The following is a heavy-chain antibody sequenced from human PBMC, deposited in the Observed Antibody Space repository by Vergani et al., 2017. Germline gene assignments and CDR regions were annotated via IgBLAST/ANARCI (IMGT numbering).Heavy chain of an antibody. CDR2: IKRDGTET. CDR3: ARGLGGYWYSSSWYVDY. CDR1: GFTFGDYY. V-gene: IGHV3-7*01. D-gene: IGHD6-13*01. Sequence: EVQLLESGGGLVQPGGSLRLSCAASGFTFGDYYMAWIRLAPGKGLDWVASIKRDGTETFYVDSVKGRFTISRDNAKTTLYLQMNSLRDEDRGVYYCARGLGGYWYSSSWYVDYWGQGTLVTVSS. J-gene: IGHJ4*02.